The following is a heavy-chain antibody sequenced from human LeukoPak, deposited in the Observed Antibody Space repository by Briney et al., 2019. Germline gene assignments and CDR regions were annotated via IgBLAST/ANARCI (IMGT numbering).Heavy chain of an antibody. V-gene: IGHV1-8*03. J-gene: IGHJ3*02. CDR2: MNPNSGNT. CDR1: GYTFTSYD. Sequence: ASVKVSCKASGYTFTSYDINWVRQATGQGLEWMGWMNPNSGNTGYAQKFQGRVTITRNTSISTAYMELSSLRSEDTAVYYCARALTYYDFWSGAFDIWGQGTMVTVSS. CDR3: ARALTYYDFWSGAFDI. D-gene: IGHD3-3*01.